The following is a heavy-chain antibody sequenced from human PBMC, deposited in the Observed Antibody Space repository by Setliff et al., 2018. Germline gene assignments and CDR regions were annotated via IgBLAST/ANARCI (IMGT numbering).Heavy chain of an antibody. CDR2: ISWNSGST. V-gene: IGHV3-9*01. CDR1: GFTFDDYA. CDR3: ARAHSSTLSVHDY. Sequence: GGSLRLSCAASGFTFDDYAMHWVRQAPGKGLEWVSGISWNSGSTTYEDSVKGRFTISRDNAKNTLYLQMNSLRAEDTAVYYCARAHSSTLSVHDYWGQGTLVTVSS. J-gene: IGHJ4*02. D-gene: IGHD2-2*01.